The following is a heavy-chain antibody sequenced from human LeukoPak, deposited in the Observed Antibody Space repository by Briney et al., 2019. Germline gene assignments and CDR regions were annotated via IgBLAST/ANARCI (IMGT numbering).Heavy chain of an antibody. J-gene: IGHJ4*02. Sequence: ESGPTLVKPTQTLTLTCTFSGFSLSTSGVGVGWIRQPPGKALEWLALIYWDDDKRYSPSLKSRLTITKDTSKNQVVLTMANMDPVDTATYYCALSSTIFGVVAHFDYWGQGTLVTVSS. V-gene: IGHV2-5*02. CDR2: IYWDDDK. D-gene: IGHD3-3*01. CDR3: ALSSTIFGVVAHFDY. CDR1: GFSLSTSGVG.